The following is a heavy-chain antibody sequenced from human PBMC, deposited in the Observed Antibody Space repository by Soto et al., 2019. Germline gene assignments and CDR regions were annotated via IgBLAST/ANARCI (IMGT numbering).Heavy chain of an antibody. Sequence: EVQLVESGGALVQPGGSLRLSCAASGFTFSNYWMHWVRQAPGKGLVWISRINSDGSNPVYADAVKGRFTISRDNAKYRLNTQMNSPRGDETAVYYCATSTGAVRNGTTTYRGQGTLVTGSS. D-gene: IGHD1-26*01. J-gene: IGHJ4*02. CDR3: ATSTGAVRNGTTTY. V-gene: IGHV3-74*01. CDR2: INSDGSNP. CDR1: GFTFSNYW.